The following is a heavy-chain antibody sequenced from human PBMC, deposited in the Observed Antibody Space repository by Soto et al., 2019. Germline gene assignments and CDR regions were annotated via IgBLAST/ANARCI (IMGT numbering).Heavy chain of an antibody. J-gene: IGHJ5*02. CDR1: GGTFSSYA. V-gene: IGHV1-69*06. D-gene: IGHD6-13*01. Sequence: QVRLVQSGAEVKKPGSSVKVSCKASGGTFSSYAISWVRQAPGQGLEWMGGIIPIFGTANYAQKFQGRVTITADKSTSTAYMELSSLRSEDTAVYYCARRGISAYSSSWYHPDTMVGATWWWFDPWGQGTLVTVSS. CDR3: ARRGISAYSSSWYHPDTMVGATWWWFDP. CDR2: IIPIFGTA.